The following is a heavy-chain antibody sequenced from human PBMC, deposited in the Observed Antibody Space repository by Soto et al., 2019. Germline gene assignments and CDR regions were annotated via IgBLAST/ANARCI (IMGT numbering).Heavy chain of an antibody. Sequence: EVRLVESGGGLVQPGGSLRLSCVTSGFTFTKYSMYWVRQAPGKGLEWVSYISYSGETKYYADSLKGRYAISRDDAKNSVYLQMNSLRDDDTAFYYCVRGVVVVVGSTAENFDHWGQGTLVTVSS. CDR1: GFTFTKYS. V-gene: IGHV3-48*02. J-gene: IGHJ4*02. CDR3: VRGVVVVVGSTAENFDH. CDR2: ISYSGETK. D-gene: IGHD2-15*01.